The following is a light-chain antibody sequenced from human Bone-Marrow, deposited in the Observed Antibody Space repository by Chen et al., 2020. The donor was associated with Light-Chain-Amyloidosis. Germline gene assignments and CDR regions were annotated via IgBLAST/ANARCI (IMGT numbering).Light chain of an antibody. CDR2: SAS. J-gene: IGKJ1*01. CDR3: QQTYSNFKT. Sequence: DIQMTQSPSSLSASVGDRVTIACRASQTISTYLNWYQQKPGEAPKLLIYSASSLQSGVPSRFSCSGSETDFTLTISSLHPEDFATYFCQQTYSNFKTFGQGTKVEMK. V-gene: IGKV1-39*01. CDR1: QTISTY.